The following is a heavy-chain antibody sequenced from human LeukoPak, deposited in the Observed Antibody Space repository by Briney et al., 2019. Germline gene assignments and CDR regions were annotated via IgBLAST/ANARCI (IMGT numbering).Heavy chain of an antibody. CDR2: ISGNAGST. D-gene: IGHD3-10*01. Sequence: PGGSLRLSCAASGFTLSSYAMSWVRQAPGKGLEWVSLISGNAGSTYYADSVKGRFTISRDNSKNTLYLQMNSLRAEDTAVYYCAKGSITMVRGVTTNWFDPWGQGTLVTVSS. J-gene: IGHJ5*02. CDR3: AKGSITMVRGVTTNWFDP. V-gene: IGHV3-23*01. CDR1: GFTLSSYA.